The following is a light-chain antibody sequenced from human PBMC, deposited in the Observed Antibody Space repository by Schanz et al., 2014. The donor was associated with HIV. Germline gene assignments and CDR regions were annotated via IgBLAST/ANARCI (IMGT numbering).Light chain of an antibody. J-gene: IGLJ3*02. CDR2: GNS. CDR3: QSYDSSLRASV. Sequence: QSVLTQPPSVSGAPGQRVTISCTGSRSNIGAGYAVHWYQQLPGTAPKLLIYGNSNRPSGVPDRISGSKSGTSASLAITGLQAEDEADYYCQSYDSSLRASVFGGGTKLTVL. CDR1: RSNIGAGYA. V-gene: IGLV1-40*01.